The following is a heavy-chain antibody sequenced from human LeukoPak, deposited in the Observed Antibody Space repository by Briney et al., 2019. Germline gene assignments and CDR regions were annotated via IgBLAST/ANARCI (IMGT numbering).Heavy chain of an antibody. CDR3: ARVAGRSDDFDI. J-gene: IGHJ3*02. D-gene: IGHD1-26*01. Sequence: ASVKVSCKASGYTFTVYYMHWVRQAPGQGLEWMGWINPNNGGTNYAQMFQGRVTMTRDTSINTAYMEMSRLKSDDTAVYYCARVAGRSDDFDIWGQGTMVTVSS. CDR1: GYTFTVYY. V-gene: IGHV1-2*02. CDR2: INPNNGGT.